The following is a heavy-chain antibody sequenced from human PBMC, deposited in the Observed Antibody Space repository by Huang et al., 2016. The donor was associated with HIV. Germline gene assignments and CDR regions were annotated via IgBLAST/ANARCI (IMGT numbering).Heavy chain of an antibody. J-gene: IGHJ6*02. CDR1: GGSFTGNY. CDR3: ARQWTILEWLLGLDV. V-gene: IGHV4-34*02. Sequence: QMQLQQRGAGLLKPSETLSLTCGVSGGSFTGNYLTWIRQAPGKGLEWIGEVNDSGATNYNPSLNGRVTISLDKSNREVSLNLRSVTAADTAVYYCARQWTILEWLLGLDVWGQGTTVIVSS. D-gene: IGHD3-3*01. CDR2: VNDSGAT.